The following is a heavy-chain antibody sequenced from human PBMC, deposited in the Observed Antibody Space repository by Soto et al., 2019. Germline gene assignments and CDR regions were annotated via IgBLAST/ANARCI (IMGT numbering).Heavy chain of an antibody. CDR2: ISYDGSNK. V-gene: IGHV3-30-3*01. Sequence: PGGSLRLSCAASGFTFSSYAMHWVRQAPGKGLEWVAVISYDGSNKYYADSVKGRFTISGDNSKNTLYLQMNSLRAEDTAVYYCARDGEVPLPYYYYGMDVWGQGTTVTVSS. D-gene: IGHD3-3*01. CDR1: GFTFSSYA. CDR3: ARDGEVPLPYYYYGMDV. J-gene: IGHJ6*02.